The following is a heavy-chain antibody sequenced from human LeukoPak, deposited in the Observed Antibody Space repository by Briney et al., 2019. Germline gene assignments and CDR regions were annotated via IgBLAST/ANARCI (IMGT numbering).Heavy chain of an antibody. CDR2: ISSSGSTI. Sequence: PGGSLRLSCAASGFTFSSYEMNWVRQAPGKGLEWVSYISSSGSTIYYADSVKGRFTISRDNAKNSLYLQMNSLRAEDTAVYYCARGGSGLYDILTCQEFDYWGQGTLVTVSS. CDR1: GFTFSSYE. CDR3: ARGGSGLYDILTCQEFDY. D-gene: IGHD3-9*01. V-gene: IGHV3-48*03. J-gene: IGHJ4*02.